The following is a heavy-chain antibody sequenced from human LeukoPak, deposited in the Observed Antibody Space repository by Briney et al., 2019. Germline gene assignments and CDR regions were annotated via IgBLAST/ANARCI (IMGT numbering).Heavy chain of an antibody. J-gene: IGHJ4*02. V-gene: IGHV1-69*05. D-gene: IGHD3-9*01. CDR2: IIPIFGTA. CDR3: ARDEGEHYDILPGLL. CDR1: GGTFSSYA. Sequence: SVKVSCKASGGTFSSYAISWVRQAPGQGLEWMGRIIPIFGTANYAQKFQGRVTITTDESTSTAYMELSSLRSEDTAVYYCARDEGEHYDILPGLLWGQGTLVTVSS.